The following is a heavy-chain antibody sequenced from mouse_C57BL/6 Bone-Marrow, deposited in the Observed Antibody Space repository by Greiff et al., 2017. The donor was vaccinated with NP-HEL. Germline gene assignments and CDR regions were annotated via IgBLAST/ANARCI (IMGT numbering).Heavy chain of an antibody. V-gene: IGHV1-69*01. CDR1: GYTFTSYW. D-gene: IGHD2-1*01. Sequence: QVQLKQPGAELVMPGASVKLSCKASGYTFTSYWMHWVKQRPGQGLEWIGEINPSDSYTNYNQKFKGKSTLTVDKSSSTAYMQLSSLTSEDSAVYYCARSCNYVDYYAMDYWGQGTSVTVSS. J-gene: IGHJ4*01. CDR3: ARSCNYVDYYAMDY. CDR2: INPSDSYT.